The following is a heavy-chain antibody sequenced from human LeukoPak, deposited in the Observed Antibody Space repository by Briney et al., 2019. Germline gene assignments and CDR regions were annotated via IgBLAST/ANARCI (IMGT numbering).Heavy chain of an antibody. CDR3: ASLARGGNWFDP. CDR2: INHSGGT. CDR1: GGSFIGYD. Sequence: SETLSLTCAVYGGSFIGYDWTWIRQPPGKGLEWIGEINHSGGTNYNPSLKSRVTISVDTSKNQLSLKLSSVTAADTAVYYCASLARGGNWFDPWGQGTLVTVSS. V-gene: IGHV4-34*01. J-gene: IGHJ5*02. D-gene: IGHD6-6*01.